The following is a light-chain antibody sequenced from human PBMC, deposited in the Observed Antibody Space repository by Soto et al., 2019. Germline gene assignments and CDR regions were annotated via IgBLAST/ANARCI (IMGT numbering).Light chain of an antibody. CDR2: EVS. Sequence: QSVLTQPASMSGSPGQSITISCTGTSSDVGGYNYVSWYQQYPGKAPKLMIYEVSNRPSGISNRFSGSKSGNTASLTISGLQAEDEADYYCSSYTSSSTYVFGTGTKLTVL. V-gene: IGLV2-14*01. J-gene: IGLJ1*01. CDR1: SSDVGGYNY. CDR3: SSYTSSSTYV.